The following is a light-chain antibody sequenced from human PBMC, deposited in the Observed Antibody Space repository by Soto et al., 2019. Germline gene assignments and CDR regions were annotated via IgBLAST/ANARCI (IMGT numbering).Light chain of an antibody. Sequence: DLQMTQSPSTLSASVGDRVTITCRASQSISSWLAWYQQKPGKAPKLLMYDASSSDSGGPSRFSGSGSGTEFTHTISNLQPDDFATYYCQQYNGYPWTFGQGTKVYIK. CDR3: QQYNGYPWT. CDR2: DAS. J-gene: IGKJ1*01. V-gene: IGKV1-5*01. CDR1: QSISSW.